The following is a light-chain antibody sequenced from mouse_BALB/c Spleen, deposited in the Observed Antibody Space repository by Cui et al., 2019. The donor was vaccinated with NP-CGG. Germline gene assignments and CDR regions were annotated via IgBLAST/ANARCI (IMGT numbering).Light chain of an antibody. CDR3: SLWYSTHWG. J-gene: IGLJ1*01. CDR1: TGAGTTSNY. V-gene: IGLV2*02. CDR2: GTS. Sequence: HAVVSQYSALTTSPVGPVILHCRSSTGAGTTSNYANWVQGKPDHLFTGLISGTSNRAPGVPGRFSGSLNGDKAALTSTGAQTEDDAMYFCSLWYSTHWGVGGGTKLTVL.